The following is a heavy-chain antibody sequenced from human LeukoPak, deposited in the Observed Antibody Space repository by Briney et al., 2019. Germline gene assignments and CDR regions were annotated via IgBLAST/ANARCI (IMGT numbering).Heavy chain of an antibody. V-gene: IGHV3-48*01. D-gene: IGHD2-15*01. CDR1: GFTFSSYS. CDR3: ARASLPHTLYYYFDY. Sequence: GGSLRLSCAASGFTFSSYSMNWVRQAPGKGLEWVSYISSSSSTIYYADSVKGRFTISRDNAKNSLYLQMNSLRAEDTAVYYCARASLPHTLYYYFDYWGPGTLVTVSS. CDR2: ISSSSSTI. J-gene: IGHJ4*02.